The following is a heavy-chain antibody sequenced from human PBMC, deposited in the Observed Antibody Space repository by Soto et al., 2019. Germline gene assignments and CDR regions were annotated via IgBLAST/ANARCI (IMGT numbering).Heavy chain of an antibody. D-gene: IGHD3-10*01. Sequence: ASETLSLTCAVSGYSISSSNWWGWIRQPPGKGLEWIGEIYHSGSTNYNPSLKSRVTISVDKSKNQFSLKLSSVTAADTAVYYCATMVLWYFDLWGRGTLVTVSS. CDR2: IYHSGST. V-gene: IGHV4-4*02. J-gene: IGHJ2*01. CDR3: ATMVLWYFDL. CDR1: GYSISSSNW.